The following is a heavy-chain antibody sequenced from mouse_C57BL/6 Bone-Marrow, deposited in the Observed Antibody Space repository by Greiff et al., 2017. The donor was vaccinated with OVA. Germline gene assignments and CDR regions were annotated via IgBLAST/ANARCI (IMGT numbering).Heavy chain of an antibody. D-gene: IGHD2-4*01. CDR2: IDPANGNT. Sequence: EVQLQQSVAELVRPGASVKLSCTASGFNIKNTYMHWVKQRPEQGLEWIGRIDPANGNTKYAPKFQGKATLTADTSSNTAYLQLSSLTSADTATYYCAYYDYDDAWFAYWGQGTLVTVSA. J-gene: IGHJ3*01. CDR3: AYYDYDDAWFAY. CDR1: GFNIKNTY. V-gene: IGHV14-3*01.